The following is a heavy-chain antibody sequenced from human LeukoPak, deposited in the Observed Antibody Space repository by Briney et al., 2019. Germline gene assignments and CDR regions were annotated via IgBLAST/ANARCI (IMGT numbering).Heavy chain of an antibody. Sequence: GGSLRLSCAASGFTFSSYAMSWVRQIPGKGLEWVSGISGTGTGTYYADSVKGRFTISRDNSKNTLYLQMNSLRPEDTAVYHCARGTGDTSSWYHDYWGQGNLVTVS. CDR1: GFTFSSYA. D-gene: IGHD6-13*01. V-gene: IGHV3-23*01. J-gene: IGHJ4*02. CDR3: ARGTGDTSSWYHDY. CDR2: ISGTGTGT.